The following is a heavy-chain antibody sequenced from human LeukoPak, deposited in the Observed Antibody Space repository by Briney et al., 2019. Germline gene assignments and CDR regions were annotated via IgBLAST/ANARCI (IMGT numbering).Heavy chain of an antibody. CDR3: AKDAWKRFDY. Sequence: GGSLRLSCAASGFTFSSFVMSWVRQAPGKGLEWISGISGSGSTTYYADSVKGRFTISRDNSKNTLYLQMNSLRAEDTAVYYCAKDAWKRFDYWGHGTLVTVSS. V-gene: IGHV3-23*01. J-gene: IGHJ4*01. D-gene: IGHD1-1*01. CDR1: GFTFSSFV. CDR2: ISGSGSTT.